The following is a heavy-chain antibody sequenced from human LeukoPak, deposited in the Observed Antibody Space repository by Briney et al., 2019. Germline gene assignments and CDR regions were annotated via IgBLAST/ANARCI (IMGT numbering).Heavy chain of an antibody. D-gene: IGHD3-9*01. Sequence: SETLSLTCTVSGGSISSYYWSWIRQPPGKRLEWIGYIYYSGSTYYNPSLKSRVTISVDTSKNQFSLKLSSVTAADTAVYYCARAYYDILTGPLVYFQHWGQGTLVTVSS. CDR2: IYYSGST. V-gene: IGHV4-59*12. CDR1: GGSISSYY. J-gene: IGHJ1*01. CDR3: ARAYYDILTGPLVYFQH.